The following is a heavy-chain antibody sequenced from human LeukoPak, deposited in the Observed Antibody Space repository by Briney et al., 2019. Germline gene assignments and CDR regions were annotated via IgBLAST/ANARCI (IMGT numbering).Heavy chain of an antibody. CDR3: ARDFGLTGKVDY. J-gene: IGHJ4*02. CDR1: GFTFSRYA. Sequence: PGGSLRLSCAASGFTFSRYAMHWVRQAPGKGLESVSAISSNGGSTYYANPVKGRFTVSRDNSKNTLYLQMGSLRAEDLAVYYCARDFGLTGKVDYWGQGTLVTVSS. CDR2: ISSNGGST. V-gene: IGHV3-64*01. D-gene: IGHD1-20*01.